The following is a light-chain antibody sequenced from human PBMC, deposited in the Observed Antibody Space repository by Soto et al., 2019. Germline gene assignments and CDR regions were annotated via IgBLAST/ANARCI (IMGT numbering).Light chain of an antibody. CDR1: QVISTS. V-gene: IGKV1-9*01. J-gene: IGKJ1*01. CDR2: AAS. Sequence: DIQLNQSPSFLSPSIGESVTSPCRASQVISTSLAWYQVKPGKAPKLLIYAASTLESGVPSRFSGSGSGTDFTLAISSLQPEDSATYYCLQDINYPWTFGQGTKVDIK. CDR3: LQDINYPWT.